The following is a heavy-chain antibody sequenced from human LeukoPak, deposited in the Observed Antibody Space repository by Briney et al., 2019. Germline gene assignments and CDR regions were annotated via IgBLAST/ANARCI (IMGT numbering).Heavy chain of an antibody. J-gene: IGHJ4*02. CDR1: GGSISSYY. V-gene: IGHV4-59*01. Sequence: TSETLSLTCTVSGGSISSYYWSWIRQPPGKGLEWIGYIYYSGSTNYNPSLKSRVTISVDTSKNQFSLKLSSVTAADTAVYYCARGMIVVVIHPFDYWGQGTLVTVSS. D-gene: IGHD3-22*01. CDR3: ARGMIVVVIHPFDY. CDR2: IYYSGST.